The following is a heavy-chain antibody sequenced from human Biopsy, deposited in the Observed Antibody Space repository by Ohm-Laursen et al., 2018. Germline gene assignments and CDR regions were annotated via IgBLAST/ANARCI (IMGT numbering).Heavy chain of an antibody. CDR2: IYYTGST. V-gene: IGHV4-59*01. J-gene: IGHJ4*02. CDR3: ASHDSSGWWFFDN. Sequence: TLSLTCTVSRDSISNYYWTWIRQSPGKGLEWIGYIYYTGSTNYNPSVKSRATMSLDTSKNQFSLRLIYVTAAGTAVYYCASHDSSGWWFFDNWGQGTLVTVS. D-gene: IGHD6-19*01. CDR1: RDSISNYY.